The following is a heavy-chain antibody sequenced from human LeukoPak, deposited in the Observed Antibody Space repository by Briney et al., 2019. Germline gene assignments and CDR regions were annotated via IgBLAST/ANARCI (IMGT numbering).Heavy chain of an antibody. CDR2: IYYSGNT. D-gene: IGHD6-19*01. V-gene: IGHV4-59*12. CDR1: GGSISNYY. J-gene: IGHJ5*02. Sequence: SETLSLTCTVSGGSISNYYWPWIRQPPGKGLEWIGYIYYSGNTNYNPSLKSRVTISVDTSKNQFSLKLSSVTAADTAVYYCARGYSSGWWTRYNWFDPWGQGTLVTVSS. CDR3: ARGYSSGWWTRYNWFDP.